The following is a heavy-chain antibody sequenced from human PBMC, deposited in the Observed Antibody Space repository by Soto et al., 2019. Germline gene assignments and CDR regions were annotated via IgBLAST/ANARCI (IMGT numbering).Heavy chain of an antibody. J-gene: IGHJ3*02. D-gene: IGHD3-10*01. Sequence: SVKVSCKSSGFTFNSYSITWVRQAPGLGLEWLGRVIPTLGTSNFALRFQDRVTLTADRSRTTAFMELNSLTSEDTAVYYCARGGRDVYNSASPLDIWG. CDR1: GFTFNSYS. CDR3: ARGGRDVYNSASPLDI. CDR2: VIPTLGTS. V-gene: IGHV1-69*08.